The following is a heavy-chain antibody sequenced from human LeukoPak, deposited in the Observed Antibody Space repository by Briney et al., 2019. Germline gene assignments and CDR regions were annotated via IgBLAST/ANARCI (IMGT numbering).Heavy chain of an antibody. CDR2: VHSSGRT. V-gene: IGHV4-59*08. CDR1: GGSIHNFY. J-gene: IGHJ4*01. Sequence: PSETLSLTCTVSGGSIHNFYWSWIRQSPGKGLEWIGYVHSSGRTDYNPSVRGRVSMSADTSKSQLSLRLTSVTAADTAVYFCARHDEECPGEYCFLLSFDYWGPGSLVTVSS. D-gene: IGHD2-8*02. CDR3: ARHDEECPGEYCFLLSFDY.